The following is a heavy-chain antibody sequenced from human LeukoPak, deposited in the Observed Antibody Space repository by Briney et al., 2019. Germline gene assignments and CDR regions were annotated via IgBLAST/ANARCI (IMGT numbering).Heavy chain of an antibody. J-gene: IGHJ4*02. CDR2: ISSDGSKT. V-gene: IGHV3-30-3*02. CDR1: GFTFNTYA. CDR3: AKDRGWEPDDADY. Sequence: GGSLRLSCAASGFTFNTYAMHWVRQAPGKGLEWVAVISSDGSKTYYADSVKGRFTISRDNSKNTLYLQMNSLRAEDTAVYYCAKDRGWEPDDADYWGQGTLVTVSS. D-gene: IGHD1-26*01.